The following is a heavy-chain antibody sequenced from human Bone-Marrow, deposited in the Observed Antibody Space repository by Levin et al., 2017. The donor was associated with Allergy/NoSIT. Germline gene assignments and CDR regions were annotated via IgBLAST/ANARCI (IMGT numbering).Heavy chain of an antibody. Sequence: ASVKVSCQTSGYTFTSHGLTWVRLVSGQGLEWLGWVNPYDGDTNYAHKLQDRVSLSADTSPNTAYLHLPGLTPDDTAVYYFARGRTSDDILVYWGQGSLVTVSS. CDR1: GYTFTSHG. V-gene: IGHV1-18*01. CDR2: VNPYDGDT. CDR3: ARGRTSDDILVY. J-gene: IGHJ4*02. D-gene: IGHD3-9*01.